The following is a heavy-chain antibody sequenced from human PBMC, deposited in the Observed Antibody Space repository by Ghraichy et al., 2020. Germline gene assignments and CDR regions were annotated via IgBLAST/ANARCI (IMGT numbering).Heavy chain of an antibody. V-gene: IGHV1-18*01. CDR1: GYTFSSYG. Sequence: ASVKVSCKASGYTFSSYGISWVRQAPGQGLEWMGWISAYNGDTNYAQRLQGRVTMTTDTSTRTAYLDLRSLRSDDTARYYCARGFQFHSDYWGQGTLVTVSS. D-gene: IGHD3-10*01. J-gene: IGHJ4*02. CDR3: ARGFQFHSDY. CDR2: ISAYNGDT.